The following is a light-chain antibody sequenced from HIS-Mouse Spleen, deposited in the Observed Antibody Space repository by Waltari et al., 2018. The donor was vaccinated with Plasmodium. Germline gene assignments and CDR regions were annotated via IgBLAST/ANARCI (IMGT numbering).Light chain of an antibody. J-gene: IGLJ3*02. CDR1: ALPQPH. CDR2: EDS. CDR3: YSTDSSGNHRV. V-gene: IGLV3-10*01. Sequence: SYDLTQPPSVSVSPGQTARIPCSGDALPQPHASWYQQKSGQAPVLVIYEDSKRPSGIPERFSGSSSGTMATLTISGAQVEDEADYYCYSTDSSGNHRVFGGGTKLTVL.